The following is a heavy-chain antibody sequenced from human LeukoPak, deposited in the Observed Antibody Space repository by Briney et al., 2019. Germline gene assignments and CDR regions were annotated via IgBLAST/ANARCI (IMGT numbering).Heavy chain of an antibody. V-gene: IGHV3-74*01. D-gene: IGHD3-10*01. CDR3: ARLTFGGYSGSGSDI. J-gene: IGHJ3*02. CDR2: IKNDGSST. CDR1: GFTFSSYW. Sequence: GGSLRLSCAASGFTFSSYWMHWVRQAPGKGLVWVSRIKNDGSSTNYADSVKGRFTISRDNAKNTLYLQMNSLRAEDTAVYYCARLTFGGYSGSGSDIWGQETMVTVSS.